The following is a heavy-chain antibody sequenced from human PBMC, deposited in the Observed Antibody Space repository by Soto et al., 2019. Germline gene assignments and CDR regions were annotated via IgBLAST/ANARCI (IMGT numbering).Heavy chain of an antibody. Sequence: SETLSLTCTVSGGSISSYYWSWIRQPPGKGLEWIGYIYYSGSTNYNPSLKSRATISLDTSKNQFSLKLSSVTAADTAVYYCARQGPASILNTWFDPWGQGTLVTVSS. D-gene: IGHD2-2*01. V-gene: IGHV4-59*01. CDR3: ARQGPASILNTWFDP. J-gene: IGHJ5*02. CDR2: IYYSGST. CDR1: GGSISSYY.